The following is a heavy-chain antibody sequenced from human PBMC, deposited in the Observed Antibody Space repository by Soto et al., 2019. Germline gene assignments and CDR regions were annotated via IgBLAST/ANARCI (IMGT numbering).Heavy chain of an antibody. J-gene: IGHJ5*02. CDR1: GGAISGYY. CDR2: IYSSGST. D-gene: IGHD3-3*01. Sequence: SETLSLTCTVTGGAISGYYWTWIRQSDGEGLEWIGRIYSSGSTNYNPSLKSRVTISLDTSMNYFSLRLSSVTAADTAVYYCARGQRFSDWFDPWGQGTWGTV. CDR3: ARGQRFSDWFDP. V-gene: IGHV4-4*07.